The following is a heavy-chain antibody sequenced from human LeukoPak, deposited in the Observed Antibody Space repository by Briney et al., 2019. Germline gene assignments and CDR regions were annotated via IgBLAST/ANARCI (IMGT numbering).Heavy chain of an antibody. Sequence: PSETLSLTCAVYGGSFSGYYWSWIRQPPGKGLEWIGEINHSGSTNYNPSLQSRVTISVDTSKNQFSLKLSSVTAADTAVCYCAREVTTNHYYFDYWGQGTLVTVSS. V-gene: IGHV4-34*01. D-gene: IGHD4-17*01. J-gene: IGHJ4*02. CDR3: AREVTTNHYYFDY. CDR1: GGSFSGYY. CDR2: INHSGST.